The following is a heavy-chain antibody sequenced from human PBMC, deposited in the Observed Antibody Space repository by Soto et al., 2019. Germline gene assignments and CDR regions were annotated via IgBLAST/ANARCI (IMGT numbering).Heavy chain of an antibody. V-gene: IGHV1-8*01. CDR2: MTPNSGNT. Sequence: QVQLVQSGAEVKKPGASVKVSCKASGYTFTSYDINWVRQATGQGLEWMGWMTPNSGNTGYAQKLQGRVTMTKNTSITTADTELSSLRSEDMAVYYCARARGVDTAMVADDYSGQGTLVTVSS. D-gene: IGHD5-18*01. CDR3: ARARGVDTAMVADDY. J-gene: IGHJ4*02. CDR1: GYTFTSYD.